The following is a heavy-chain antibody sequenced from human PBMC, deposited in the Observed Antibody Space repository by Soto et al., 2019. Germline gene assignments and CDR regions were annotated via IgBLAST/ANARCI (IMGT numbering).Heavy chain of an antibody. CDR3: ARVGGGDYRKYNRFDP. CDR1: GGSISSYY. Sequence: SETLSLTCTVSGGSISSYYWSWIRQPPGKGLEWIGYIYYSGSTNYNPSLKSRVTISVDTSKNQFSLKLSSVTAADTAVYYCARVGGGDYRKYNRFDPWGQGTLVTVSS. J-gene: IGHJ5*02. D-gene: IGHD4-17*01. CDR2: IYYSGST. V-gene: IGHV4-59*01.